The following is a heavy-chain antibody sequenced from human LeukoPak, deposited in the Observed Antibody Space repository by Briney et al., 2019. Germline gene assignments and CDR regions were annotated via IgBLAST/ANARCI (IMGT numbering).Heavy chain of an antibody. J-gene: IGHJ4*02. Sequence: GGSLRLSCVASGFTFSSYEMNWVRQAPGKGLEWVSYISSSGSTIYYADSVKGRFTISRDNAKNSLYLQMNSLRAEDTAVYYCARDDSSGYYYLGGRGYYFDYWGQGTLVTVSS. CDR3: ARDDSSGYYYLGGRGYYFDY. CDR1: GFTFSSYE. V-gene: IGHV3-48*03. D-gene: IGHD3-22*01. CDR2: ISSSGSTI.